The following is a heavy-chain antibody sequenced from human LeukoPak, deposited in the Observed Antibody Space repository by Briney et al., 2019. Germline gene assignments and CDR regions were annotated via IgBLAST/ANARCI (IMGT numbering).Heavy chain of an antibody. CDR3: ARNPLGDSSGYDAFDT. V-gene: IGHV4-39*01. CDR2: IYYSGST. Sequence: SETLSLTCTVSGGSISSSSYYWGWIRQPPGKGLEWIGSIYYSGSTYYNPSLKSRVTISVDTSKNQFSLKLSSVTAADTAVYYCARNPLGDSSGYDAFDTWGQGTMVTVSS. D-gene: IGHD3-22*01. J-gene: IGHJ3*02. CDR1: GGSISSSSYY.